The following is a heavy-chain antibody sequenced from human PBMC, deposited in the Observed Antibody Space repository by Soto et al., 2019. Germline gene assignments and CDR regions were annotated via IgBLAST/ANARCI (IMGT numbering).Heavy chain of an antibody. D-gene: IGHD4-17*01. V-gene: IGHV4-34*01. Sequence: QVQLQQWGAGLLKPSETLSLTCAVYGGSFSGYYWSWIRQPPGKGLEYIGEINHSGSTNYNPSLKRRVTISVDTSKNQFSLKLSSVTAADPAVYYCARSYGGNSGTFDFWGQGTLVTVSS. CDR3: ARSYGGNSGTFDF. J-gene: IGHJ4*02. CDR1: GGSFSGYY. CDR2: INHSGST.